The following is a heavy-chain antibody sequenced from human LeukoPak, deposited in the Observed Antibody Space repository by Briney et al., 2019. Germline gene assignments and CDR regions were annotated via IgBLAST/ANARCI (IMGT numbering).Heavy chain of an antibody. Sequence: GGSLRLSCAASGFTVSSNYMSWVRQAPGKGLEWVSVIYSGGSTYYADSVKGRFTISRDNSKNTLYLQMNSLRAEDTAVYYCARGNYGDYGTLDYWGQGTLVTVSS. CDR2: IYSGGST. D-gene: IGHD4-17*01. J-gene: IGHJ4*02. CDR1: GFTVSSNY. V-gene: IGHV3-53*01. CDR3: ARGNYGDYGTLDY.